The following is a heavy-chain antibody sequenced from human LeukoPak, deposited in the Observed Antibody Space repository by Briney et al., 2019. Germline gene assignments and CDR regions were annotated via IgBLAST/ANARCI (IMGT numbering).Heavy chain of an antibody. D-gene: IGHD6-6*01. CDR3: ARFLIPSSSSYYFDY. CDR1: GFTFSSNW. Sequence: GGSLRLSCAASGFTFSSNWMHWVRQAPGKGLVWVSRIDSDGSSTSYADSVKGRFTISRDNAKNTLSLQMNSLRAKDTAVYYCARFLIPSSSSYYFDYWGQGTLVTVSS. V-gene: IGHV3-74*01. CDR2: IDSDGSST. J-gene: IGHJ4*02.